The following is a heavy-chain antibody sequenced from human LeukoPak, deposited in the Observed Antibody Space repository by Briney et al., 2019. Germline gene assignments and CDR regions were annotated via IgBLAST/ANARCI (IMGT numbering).Heavy chain of an antibody. V-gene: IGHV3-74*01. Sequence: GGSLRLSCAASGFTFSSYWMHWVRQAPGKGLVWVSRINMDGSSTDYADSVKGRFTISRDNAKNSLYLQMNSLRVEDTALYYCARVRSVGGNPHAFNIWGQGTMVTVSS. D-gene: IGHD4-23*01. CDR1: GFTFSSYW. CDR2: INMDGSST. J-gene: IGHJ3*02. CDR3: ARVRSVGGNPHAFNI.